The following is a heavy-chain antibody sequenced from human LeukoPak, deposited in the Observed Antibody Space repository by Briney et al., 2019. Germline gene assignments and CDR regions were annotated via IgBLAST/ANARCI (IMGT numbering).Heavy chain of an antibody. CDR3: VKGSATGRPYDFDY. D-gene: IGHD4-17*01. Sequence: PGGSLRLSCAASGFTFSSSWMHWVRQAPGEGLVWVSRMNSDGSTTNYADSVKGRFTISRDNSRNTLFLQMNSLTADDTAVYYCVKGSATGRPYDFDYWGQGALVTVSS. V-gene: IGHV3-74*01. CDR1: GFTFSSSW. J-gene: IGHJ4*02. CDR2: MNSDGSTT.